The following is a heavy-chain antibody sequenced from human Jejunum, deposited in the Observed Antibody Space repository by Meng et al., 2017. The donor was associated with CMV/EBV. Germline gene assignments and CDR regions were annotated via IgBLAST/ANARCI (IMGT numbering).Heavy chain of an antibody. CDR1: GSTFAIYG. D-gene: IGHD5-24*01. CDR3: VRVAGWRFDN. V-gene: IGHV1-3*01. Sequence: SCKASGSTFAIYGIHWVRQAPGQRLEWMGWVNPGNGKTKYSKEFQGRVTITRETSATTVHMELSSLRSDDTAIYYCVRVAGWRFDNWGQGTLVTVSS. J-gene: IGHJ4*02. CDR2: VNPGNGKT.